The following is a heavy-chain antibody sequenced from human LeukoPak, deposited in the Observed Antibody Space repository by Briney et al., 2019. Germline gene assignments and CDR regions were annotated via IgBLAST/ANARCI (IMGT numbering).Heavy chain of an antibody. CDR1: GFTFSSYG. CDR3: AKDRRYYDSSGYYNYFDY. J-gene: IGHJ4*02. V-gene: IGHV3-30*02. CDR2: IRYDGSNK. D-gene: IGHD3-22*01. Sequence: PGGSLRLSCAASGFTFSSYGMHWVRQAPGKGLEWVAFIRYDGSNKYYADSVKGRFTISRDNSKNTLYLQMNSLRAEDTAVYYCAKDRRYYDSSGYYNYFDYWGQGTLVTVSS.